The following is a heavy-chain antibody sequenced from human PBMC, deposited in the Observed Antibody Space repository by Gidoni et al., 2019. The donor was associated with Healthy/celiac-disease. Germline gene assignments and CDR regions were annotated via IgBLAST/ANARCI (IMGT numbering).Heavy chain of an antibody. CDR2: IYSSGST. Sequence: QLQLQESGPGLVKPSETLSLTCTVSGGSISSSSYYWGWIRQPPGKGLEWIGSIYSSGSTYYNPSLKSRVTISVDTSKNQFSLKLSSVTAADTAVYYCAREVIIGELFDYWGQGTLVTVSS. V-gene: IGHV4-39*02. CDR3: AREVIIGELFDY. CDR1: GGSISSSSYY. D-gene: IGHD3-3*01. J-gene: IGHJ4*02.